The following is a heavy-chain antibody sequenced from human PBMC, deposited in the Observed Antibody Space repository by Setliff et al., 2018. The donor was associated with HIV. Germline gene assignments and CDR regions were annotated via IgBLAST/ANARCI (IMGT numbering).Heavy chain of an antibody. V-gene: IGHV1-69*13. CDR1: GGTFRGFG. J-gene: IGHJ6*03. CDR2: IIPIFGTP. Sequence: GPSVKVSCKASGGTFRGFGISWVVQAPGQGLEWMGQIIPIFGTPRYAQKFQGRVTITADESTSTVYMELSSLRSEDTAVYYCATNPEMATINYYYYYMDVWGKGTTVTVSS. CDR3: ATNPEMATINYYYYYMDV. D-gene: IGHD5-12*01.